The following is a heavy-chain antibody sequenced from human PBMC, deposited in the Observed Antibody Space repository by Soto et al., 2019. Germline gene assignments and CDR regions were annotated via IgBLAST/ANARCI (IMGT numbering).Heavy chain of an antibody. V-gene: IGHV4-59*01. Sequence: PSETLSLTCTVSGDSISTYYWSWIRQPPGKGLEWIGYVYYSGSTNYNPSLKSRVALSVDTSKNQFSLKLTSVTAADTAVYYCARRTGWLIFDFWGQGTLVTVSS. D-gene: IGHD7-27*01. CDR3: ARRTGWLIFDF. CDR1: GDSISTYY. J-gene: IGHJ4*02. CDR2: VYYSGST.